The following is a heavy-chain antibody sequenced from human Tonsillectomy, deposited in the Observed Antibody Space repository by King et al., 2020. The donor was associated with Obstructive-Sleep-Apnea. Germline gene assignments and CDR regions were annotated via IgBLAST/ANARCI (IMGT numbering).Heavy chain of an antibody. CDR2: ISYDGSNK. V-gene: IGHV3-30*03. Sequence: VQLVESGGGVVQPGRSLRLSCAASGFTFSSYGMHWVRQAPGKGLEWVAVISYDGSNKYYADSVKGRFTISRDNSKNTLYLQMNSLRAEDTAVYYCATVRGWYYFDYWGPGTLVTVSS. J-gene: IGHJ4*02. CDR1: GFTFSSYG. CDR3: ATVRGWYYFDY. D-gene: IGHD6-19*01.